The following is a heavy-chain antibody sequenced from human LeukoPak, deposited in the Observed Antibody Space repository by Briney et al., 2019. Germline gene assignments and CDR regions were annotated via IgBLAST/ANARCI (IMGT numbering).Heavy chain of an antibody. CDR2: ISGSGGST. CDR3: AKGDTFGGVIVQFDY. J-gene: IGHJ4*02. D-gene: IGHD3-16*02. Sequence: PGGSLRLSCAASGFTFSSYAMSWLRQAPGKGLEWGSAISGSGGSTYYADSVKGRFNISRDNSKNTLYLQMNSLRAEDTAVYYCAKGDTFGGVIVQFDYWGQGTLVTVSS. CDR1: GFTFSSYA. V-gene: IGHV3-23*01.